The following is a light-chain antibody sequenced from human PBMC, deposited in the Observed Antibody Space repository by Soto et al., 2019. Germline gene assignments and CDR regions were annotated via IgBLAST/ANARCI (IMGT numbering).Light chain of an antibody. J-gene: IGKJ1*01. CDR1: QSVSSSY. V-gene: IGKV3-20*01. CDR3: QQYGSSPWT. CDR2: GAS. Sequence: EIVLTQSPGTLSLSPGERATLSCRASQSVSSSYLAWYQQKPGQAPRLLIYGASSRATGIPERFSGSGSGTDFTLTISRLEPEEFAVFYCQQYGSSPWTFGQGPKVEIK.